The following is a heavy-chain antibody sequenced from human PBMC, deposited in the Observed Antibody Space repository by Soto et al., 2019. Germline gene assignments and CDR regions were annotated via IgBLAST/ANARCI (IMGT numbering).Heavy chain of an antibody. J-gene: IGHJ5*02. CDR2: VYHDGRT. D-gene: IGHD3-10*01. Sequence: QVQLQESGPGLVKPSGTLSLTCAVSGASVSGRNWWSWVRQTPGKGLEWIGEVYHDGRTNYNPSLRGRLLISIDKSNNDFSLELTSVVAADTAVYYCARDVGSLVREFMSDRWFDPWGRGIRVTVSS. CDR3: ARDVGSLVREFMSDRWFDP. CDR1: GASVSGRNW. V-gene: IGHV4-4*02.